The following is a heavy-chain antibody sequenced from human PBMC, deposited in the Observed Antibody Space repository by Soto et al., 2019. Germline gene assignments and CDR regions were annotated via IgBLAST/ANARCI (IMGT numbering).Heavy chain of an antibody. J-gene: IGHJ4*02. V-gene: IGHV4-61*01. D-gene: IGHD1-7*01. Sequence: SETLSLTCTVSGGSVSSGSYYWSWIRQPPGKGLEWIGYIYYSGSTNYNPSLKSRVTISVDTSKNQFSLKLSSVTAADTAVYYCARDSLELLGVDYWGQGTLVTVSS. CDR1: GGSVSSGSYY. CDR3: ARDSLELLGVDY. CDR2: IYYSGST.